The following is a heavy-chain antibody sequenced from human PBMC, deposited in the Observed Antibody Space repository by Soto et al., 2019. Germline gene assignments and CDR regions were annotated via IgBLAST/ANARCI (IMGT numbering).Heavy chain of an antibody. D-gene: IGHD2-2*01. CDR3: ARARQAAAMIDY. CDR1: GGSISSGGYY. CDR2: IYYSGST. J-gene: IGHJ4*02. Sequence: SETLSLTCTVSGGSISSGGYYWSWIRQHPGKGLEWIGYIYYSGSTYCNPSLKSRVTISVDTSKNQFSLKLSSVTAADTAVYYCARARQAAAMIDYWGQGTLVTVSS. V-gene: IGHV4-31*03.